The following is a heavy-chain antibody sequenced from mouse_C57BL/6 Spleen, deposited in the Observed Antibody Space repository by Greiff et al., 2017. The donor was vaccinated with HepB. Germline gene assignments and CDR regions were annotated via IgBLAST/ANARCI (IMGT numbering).Heavy chain of an antibody. D-gene: IGHD1-1*01. V-gene: IGHV1-82*01. J-gene: IGHJ4*01. Sequence: VHLVESGPELVKPGASVKISCKASGYAFSSSWMNWVKQRPGKGLEWIGRIYPGDGDTNYNGKFKGKATLTADKSSSTAYMQLSSLTSEDSAVYFCAFITTVVGYAMDYWGQGTSVTVSS. CDR2: IYPGDGDT. CDR3: AFITTVVGYAMDY. CDR1: GYAFSSSW.